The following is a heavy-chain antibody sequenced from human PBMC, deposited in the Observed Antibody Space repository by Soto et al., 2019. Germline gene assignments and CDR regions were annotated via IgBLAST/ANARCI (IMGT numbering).Heavy chain of an antibody. J-gene: IGHJ4*02. CDR3: ARDVAGDDYFDY. V-gene: IGHV1-2*02. D-gene: IGHD6-19*01. CDR1: GYIFTAYS. CDR2: INPDSGGT. Sequence: VKVSCKASGYIFTAYSMHWVRQAPGQGPEWMGWINPDSGGTSYAPKFQGRVTMTRDTSSSTVYMGLRRLRSDDTALYYCARDVAGDDYFDYWGQGTLVTVSS.